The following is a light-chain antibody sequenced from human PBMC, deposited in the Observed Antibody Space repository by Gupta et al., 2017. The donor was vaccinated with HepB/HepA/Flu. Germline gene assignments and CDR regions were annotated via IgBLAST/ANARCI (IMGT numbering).Light chain of an antibody. CDR3: QQEDNLPIT. J-gene: IGKJ5*01. V-gene: IGKV1-33*01. CDR1: QDISNY. Sequence: DIQMTQSPSSLSASVGDRVTITCQASQDISNYLNWYQQKPGKAPKLLIYDASKWETGVPSRFSGSGSGTDFTFTISSLQPEDIATYYCQQEDNLPITFGQGTRMEIK. CDR2: DAS.